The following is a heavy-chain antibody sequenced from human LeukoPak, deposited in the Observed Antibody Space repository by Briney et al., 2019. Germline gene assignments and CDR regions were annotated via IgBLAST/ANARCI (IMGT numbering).Heavy chain of an antibody. CDR1: GFTFTSYS. CDR2: ISGGGGST. V-gene: IGHV3-23*01. J-gene: IGHJ3*02. CDR3: AKDLVGATGAFDI. D-gene: IGHD1-26*01. Sequence: GGSLRLSCAASGFTFTSYSMNWVRQAPGKGLEWVSTISGGGGSTYYADSVKGRFTISRDNSKNTLYLQMNSLRAEDTAVYYCAKDLVGATGAFDIWGQGTMVTVSS.